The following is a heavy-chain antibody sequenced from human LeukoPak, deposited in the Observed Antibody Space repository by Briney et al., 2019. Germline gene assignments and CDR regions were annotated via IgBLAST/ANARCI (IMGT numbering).Heavy chain of an antibody. Sequence: SETLSLTCTVSGGSINSYFWTWIRQPAGKGLEWIGRIYTGGSTNYNPSLKSRVTMSVDTSKNQFSLKLSSVTAADTAVYYCARDSGDYGDYAYWYFDLWGRGTLVTVSS. J-gene: IGHJ2*01. CDR2: IYTGGST. D-gene: IGHD4-17*01. CDR3: ARDSGDYGDYAYWYFDL. V-gene: IGHV4-4*07. CDR1: GGSINSYF.